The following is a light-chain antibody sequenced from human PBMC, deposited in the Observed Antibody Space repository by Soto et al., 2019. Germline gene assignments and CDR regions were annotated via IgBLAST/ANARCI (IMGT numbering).Light chain of an antibody. CDR2: ATS. Sequence: DIPMTQSPSSLSASVGDRVTITCRASQSIAGYLNWYQQKPGEAPKLLIYATSTLQSGVPSRFSGSGSGADYTLTISSLQPEDFATYSRQQSHSTPRTFGQGTKVEIK. V-gene: IGKV1-39*01. CDR1: QSIAGY. J-gene: IGKJ1*01. CDR3: QQSHSTPRT.